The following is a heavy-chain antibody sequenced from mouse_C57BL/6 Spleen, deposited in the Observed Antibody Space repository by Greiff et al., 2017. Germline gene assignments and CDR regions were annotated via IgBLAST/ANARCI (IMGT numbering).Heavy chain of an antibody. CDR3: ARDGDYGRPWYVDV. CDR1: GFTFSSYA. Sequence: EVKLVESGGGLVKPGGSLKLSCAASGFTFSSYAMSWVRQTPEKRLEWVATISDGGSYTYYPDNVKGRFTISRDNAKNNLYLQMSHLKSEDTAMYYCARDGDYGRPWYVDVWGTGTTVTVSS. CDR2: ISDGGSYT. V-gene: IGHV5-4*01. J-gene: IGHJ1*03. D-gene: IGHD1-1*01.